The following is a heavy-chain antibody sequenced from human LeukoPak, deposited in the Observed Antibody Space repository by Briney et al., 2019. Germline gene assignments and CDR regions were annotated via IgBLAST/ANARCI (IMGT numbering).Heavy chain of an antibody. V-gene: IGHV3-53*01. Sequence: GGSLRLSCAASGFTVSSNYMSWVGQAPGKGLEWVSVIYSGGSIYYADSVKGRFTISRDNSKNTLYLQMNSLRAEDTAVYYCARFKSQSGTDAFDIWGQGTMVSVSS. J-gene: IGHJ3*02. D-gene: IGHD1-1*01. CDR2: IYSGGSI. CDR3: ARFKSQSGTDAFDI. CDR1: GFTVSSNY.